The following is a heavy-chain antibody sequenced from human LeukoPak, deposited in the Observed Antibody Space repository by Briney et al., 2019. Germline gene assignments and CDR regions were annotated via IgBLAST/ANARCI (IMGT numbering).Heavy chain of an antibody. D-gene: IGHD2-2*01. J-gene: IGHJ3*02. Sequence: GGSLRLSCAASGFTFSSYAMHWVRQAPGKGLEWVAVISYDGSNKYYADSVKGRFTISRDNSKNTLYLQMNSLRAEDTAVYYCARVDCSSTSCPGDAFDIWGQGTMVTVSS. CDR2: ISYDGSNK. CDR3: ARVDCSSTSCPGDAFDI. V-gene: IGHV3-30-3*01. CDR1: GFTFSSYA.